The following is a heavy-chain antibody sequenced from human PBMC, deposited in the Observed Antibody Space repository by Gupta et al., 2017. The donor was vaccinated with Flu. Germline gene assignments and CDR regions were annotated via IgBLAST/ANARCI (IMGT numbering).Heavy chain of an antibody. Sequence: QVQLVESGGGVVQPGRSLRLSCAASGFTFSSYGRHWVRQAPGKGLEWVAVIWYDGSNKYYADSVKGRFTISRDNSKNTLYLQMNSPRAEDTAVYYCARDRHSGEYYFDYWGQGTLVTVSS. D-gene: IGHD3-10*01. CDR2: IWYDGSNK. CDR3: ARDRHSGEYYFDY. J-gene: IGHJ4*02. V-gene: IGHV3-33*01. CDR1: GFTFSSYG.